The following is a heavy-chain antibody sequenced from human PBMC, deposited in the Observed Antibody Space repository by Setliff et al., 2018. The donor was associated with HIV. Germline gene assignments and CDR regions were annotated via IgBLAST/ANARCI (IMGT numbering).Heavy chain of an antibody. CDR2: IYYRGST. J-gene: IGHJ6*03. Sequence: SETLSLTCTVSGGPISSSSYYWGWIRQPPGKGLQWIGSIYYRGSTYYNPSLKSRVTISVDTSKKQFSLKLRSVTAADTALYYCARGRYRSRWYASDHYYIDVWGKGTTVTVSS. CDR1: GGPISSSSYY. CDR3: ARGRYRSRWYASDHYYIDV. D-gene: IGHD6-13*01. V-gene: IGHV4-39*01.